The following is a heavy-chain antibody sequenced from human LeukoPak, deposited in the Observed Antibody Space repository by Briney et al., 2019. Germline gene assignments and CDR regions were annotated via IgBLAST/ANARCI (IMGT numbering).Heavy chain of an antibody. D-gene: IGHD3-10*01. CDR1: GGSISSGGYS. J-gene: IGHJ4*02. V-gene: IGHV4-30-2*01. CDR3: ARESVTMVRGAFDY. CDR2: IYHSGST. Sequence: SETLSLTCAVSGGSISSGGYSWSWIRQPPGKGLEWIGYIYHSGSTYYNPSLKSRVTISVDRSKSQFSLKLSSVTAADTAVYYCARESVTMVRGAFDYWGQGTLVTVSS.